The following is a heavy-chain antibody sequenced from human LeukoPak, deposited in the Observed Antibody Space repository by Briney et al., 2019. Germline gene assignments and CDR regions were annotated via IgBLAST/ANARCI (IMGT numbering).Heavy chain of an antibody. CDR1: GFTFSNAW. CDR2: IKSKTHGGTR. V-gene: IGHV3-15*01. J-gene: IGHJ4*02. D-gene: IGHD1-26*01. CDR3: AKDRSKGSYGDEFDF. Sequence: GGSLRLSCAASGFTFSNAWMTWVRQAPGKGLEWVGHIKSKTHGGTRDYAAPVKGRFTISRDDSKNTLNLQMNSLRAEDTAVYYCAKDRSKGSYGDEFDFWGQGTLVTVSS.